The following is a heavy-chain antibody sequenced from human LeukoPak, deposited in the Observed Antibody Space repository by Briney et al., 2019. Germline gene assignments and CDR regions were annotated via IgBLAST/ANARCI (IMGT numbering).Heavy chain of an antibody. Sequence: GGSLRLSCAASGFTFSSYAMHWVRQAPGKGLEWVAVISYDGSNKYYADSVKGRFTISRDNSENTLYLQMNSLRAEDTAVYYCASGVVIDFYYYGMDVWGQGTTVTVSS. CDR2: ISYDGSNK. CDR1: GFTFSSYA. CDR3: ASGVVIDFYYYGMDV. V-gene: IGHV3-30-3*01. D-gene: IGHD3-3*01. J-gene: IGHJ6*02.